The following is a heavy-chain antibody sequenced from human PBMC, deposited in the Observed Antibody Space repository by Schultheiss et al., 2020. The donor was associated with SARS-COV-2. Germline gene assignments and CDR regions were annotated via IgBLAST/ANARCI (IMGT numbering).Heavy chain of an antibody. V-gene: IGHV3-73*01. CDR2: IRTKTYNYAT. D-gene: IGHD3-22*01. CDR3: ARDSLKAYYYDSSGYWGTDY. Sequence: GGSLRLSCAASGFTFSGSAMHWVRQASGKGLQWVGRIRTKTYNYATAYAASLEGRFTISRDNAKNSLYLQMNSLRAEDTAVYYCARDSLKAYYYDSSGYWGTDYWGQGTLVTVSS. J-gene: IGHJ4*02. CDR1: GFTFSGSA.